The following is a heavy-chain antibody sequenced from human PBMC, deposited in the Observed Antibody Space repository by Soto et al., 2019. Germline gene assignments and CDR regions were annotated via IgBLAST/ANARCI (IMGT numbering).Heavy chain of an antibody. V-gene: IGHV4-34*01. D-gene: IGHD3-9*01. CDR1: GGSFSGYY. J-gene: IGHJ2*01. Sequence: QVQLQKWGAGPLRPLETLSLTCGVSGGSFSGYYWAWIHQSPGQGLEWIGEINDCGSINYNPSMKSRLSPSVDTKNNHYSLNPTSMPAADPAVYYCAGESHAILTEPPWVWYFDLWGRGTLVTVSS. CDR2: INDCGSI. CDR3: AGESHAILTEPPWVWYFDL.